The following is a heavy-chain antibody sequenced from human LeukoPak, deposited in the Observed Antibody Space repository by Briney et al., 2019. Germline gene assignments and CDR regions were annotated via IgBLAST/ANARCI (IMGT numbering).Heavy chain of an antibody. CDR1: RDSVSSNSVT. CDR3: ARRLTQYDCFDP. D-gene: IGHD2-2*01. J-gene: IGHJ5*02. V-gene: IGHV6-1*01. Sequence: SQTLSLTCAISRDSVSSNSVTWNWIRQSPSRGLEWLGRTYYRSTWYNDYAVSVRGRITVNPDTSRNQFSLHLNSVTPEDTAVYYCARRLTQYDCFDPWGQGILVTVSS. CDR2: TYYRSTWYN.